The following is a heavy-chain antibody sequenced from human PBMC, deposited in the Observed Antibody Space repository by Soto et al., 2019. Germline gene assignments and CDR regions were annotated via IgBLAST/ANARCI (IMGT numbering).Heavy chain of an antibody. D-gene: IGHD1-26*01. Sequence: SETLSLTCTVSRGSISSGTNYWAWIRQPPGKGLEWIANIYYSGSTFYNPSLKSRVTISLDTSKNQFSLKLRSVTAADTAVYYCARHEAGGYFDSWGQGTLVTVSS. CDR3: ARHEAGGYFDS. J-gene: IGHJ4*02. V-gene: IGHV4-39*01. CDR1: RGSISSGTNY. CDR2: IYYSGST.